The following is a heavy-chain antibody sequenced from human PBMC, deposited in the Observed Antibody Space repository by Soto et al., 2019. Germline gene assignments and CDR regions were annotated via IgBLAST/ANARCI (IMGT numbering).Heavy chain of an antibody. J-gene: IGHJ4*02. V-gene: IGHV4-4*02. D-gene: IGHD4-17*01. CDR3: ARDNAVTYPYYFDY. Sequence: SETLSLTCAVSGGSISSSNWWSWVRQPPGKGLEWIGEIYHSGSTNYNPSLKSRVTISVDKSKNQFSLKLSSVTAADTAVYYCARDNAVTYPYYFDYWGQGTLVTVPS. CDR2: IYHSGST. CDR1: GGSISSSNW.